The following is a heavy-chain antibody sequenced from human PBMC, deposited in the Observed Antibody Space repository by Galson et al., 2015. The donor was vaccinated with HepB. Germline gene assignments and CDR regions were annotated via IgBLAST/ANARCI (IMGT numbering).Heavy chain of an antibody. CDR2: ISGPGGSR. CDR1: KFTFNSYA. D-gene: IGHD2-15*01. CDR3: ARDDCSGGSCSLYYFYGMDV. Sequence: SLRLSCAASKFTFNSYAMSWVRQAPGKGLEWVSAISGPGGSRYYADSVKGRFTISRDNSENTLYLQMNSLRADDTAVYYCARDDCSGGSCSLYYFYGMDVWGQGTTVTVSS. V-gene: IGHV3-23*01. J-gene: IGHJ6*02.